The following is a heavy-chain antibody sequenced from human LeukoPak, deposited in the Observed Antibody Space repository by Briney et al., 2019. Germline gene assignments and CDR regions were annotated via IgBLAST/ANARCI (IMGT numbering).Heavy chain of an antibody. CDR2: VSGPGGST. J-gene: IGHJ4*02. V-gene: IGHV3-23*01. Sequence: GGSLRLSCAASGFTFSSYAMSWVSQPPGTGREWVSSVSGPGGSTYYADSVKGRLTISRDNSKNTLYLQMNSLRAEDTAVYYCSKLSVVVAARGSYFDYWGQGTLVTVSS. D-gene: IGHD2-15*01. CDR3: SKLSVVVAARGSYFDY. CDR1: GFTFSSYA.